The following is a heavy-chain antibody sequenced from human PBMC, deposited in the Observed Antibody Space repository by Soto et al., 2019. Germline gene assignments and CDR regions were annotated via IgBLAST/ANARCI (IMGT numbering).Heavy chain of an antibody. D-gene: IGHD6-13*01. CDR1: GFTFSSYA. CDR3: AKNPYQGIAAREWFDP. V-gene: IGHV3-23*01. Sequence: AGGSLRLSCAASGFTFSSYAMSWVRQAPGEGLEWVSAISGSGGTTYYADSGKGRFTISRDNSKNTLYLQMNSLRAEDTALYYCAKNPYQGIAAREWFDPWGQGTLVTVSS. CDR2: ISGSGGTT. J-gene: IGHJ5*02.